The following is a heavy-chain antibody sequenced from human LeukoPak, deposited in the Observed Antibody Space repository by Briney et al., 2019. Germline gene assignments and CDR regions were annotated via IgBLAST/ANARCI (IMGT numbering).Heavy chain of an antibody. CDR3: ARPYSTAWSADYFDY. CDR2: IRNKANGYTT. D-gene: IGHD6-13*01. V-gene: IGHV3-72*01. J-gene: IGHJ4*02. CDR1: GFIFSDHY. Sequence: GGSLRLSCAASGFIFSDHYMDWVRQAPGKGLEWVGRIRNKANGYTTVYAASVEGRFTISRDDSMNSVYLQMNSLRTEDTAVYYCARPYSTAWSADYFDYWGQGTLVTVSS.